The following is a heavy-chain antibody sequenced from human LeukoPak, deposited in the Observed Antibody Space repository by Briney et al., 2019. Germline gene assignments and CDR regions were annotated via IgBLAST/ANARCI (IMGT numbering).Heavy chain of an antibody. CDR3: AGDIAAINIPGSRLDP. D-gene: IGHD6-13*01. CDR2: ISYSGIT. V-gene: IGHV4-59*08. J-gene: IGHJ5*02. Sequence: SETLSLTCTVSGGSISNDFWSWIRQPPGKGLEWIGYISYSGITNYNPSLKGRVTISVDTSKNQFSPRLRSVTAADTAVYFCAGDIAAINIPGSRLDPWGQGTLVTVSS. CDR1: GGSISNDF.